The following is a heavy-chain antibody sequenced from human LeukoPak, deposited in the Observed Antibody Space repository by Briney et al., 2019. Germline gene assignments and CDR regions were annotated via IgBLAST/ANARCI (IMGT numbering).Heavy chain of an antibody. J-gene: IGHJ4*02. CDR2: LSGSGSNT. V-gene: IGHV3-23*01. D-gene: IGHD6-13*01. CDR1: GFTFSSYA. Sequence: GGSLRPSCAASGFTFSSYAMTWVRQAPGKGLEWVSTLSGSGSNTYYADSVKGRFSISRDNSQSTLYLQMNSLRAEDTAVHYCAKFRAAAGPRDFDYWGQGTLVTVSS. CDR3: AKFRAAAGPRDFDY.